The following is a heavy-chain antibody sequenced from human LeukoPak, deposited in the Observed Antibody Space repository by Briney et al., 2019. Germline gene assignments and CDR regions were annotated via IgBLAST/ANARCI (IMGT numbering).Heavy chain of an antibody. Sequence: KPSETLSLTCTVSGGSISSYYWSWIRQPPGKGLEWIGYIYYSGSTNYNPSLKSRVTISVDTSKNQFSLKLSSVTAADTAVYYCARDEEGDYYDYWGQGTLVTVSS. V-gene: IGHV4-59*01. CDR3: ARDEEGDYYDY. CDR2: IYYSGST. CDR1: GGSISSYY. J-gene: IGHJ4*02.